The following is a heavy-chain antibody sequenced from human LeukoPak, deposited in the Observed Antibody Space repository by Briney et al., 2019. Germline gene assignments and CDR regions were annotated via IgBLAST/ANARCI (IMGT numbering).Heavy chain of an antibody. CDR3: TRDAHRSNWYFDV. CDR2: AFYSGVT. V-gene: IGHV4-59*11. Sequence: SETLSLTCNVSGDSMTSHSWAWIRQSPGKSLEWIGYAFYSGVTDYNPSLKSRVTISIDTSKLQFSLRLTSVTVADTAVYYCTRDAHRSNWYFDVWGRGTLVTVSS. D-gene: IGHD6-13*01. J-gene: IGHJ2*01. CDR1: GDSMTSHS.